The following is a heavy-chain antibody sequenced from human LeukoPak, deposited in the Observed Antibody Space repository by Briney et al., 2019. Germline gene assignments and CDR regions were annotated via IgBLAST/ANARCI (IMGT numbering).Heavy chain of an antibody. J-gene: IGHJ4*02. CDR3: AKDTAYDILTGYYNY. CDR2: VSWNSGSI. Sequence: GRSLRLSCAASGFTFDDYAMHWVRQAPGEGLEWVSGVSWNSGSICYADSVKGRFTISRDNAKNSLYLQMNSLRAEDTALYYCAKDTAYDILTGYYNYWGQGTLVTVSS. CDR1: GFTFDDYA. V-gene: IGHV3-9*01. D-gene: IGHD3-9*01.